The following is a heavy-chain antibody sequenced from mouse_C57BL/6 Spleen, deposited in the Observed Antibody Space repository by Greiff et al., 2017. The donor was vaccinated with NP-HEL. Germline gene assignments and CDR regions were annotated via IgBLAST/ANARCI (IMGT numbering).Heavy chain of an antibody. CDR1: GYTFTSYW. V-gene: IGHV1-64*01. J-gene: IGHJ4*01. D-gene: IGHD2-4*01. CDR2: IHPNSGST. Sequence: QVQLQQPGAELVKPGASVKLSCKASGYTFTSYWMHWVKQRPGQGLEWIGMIHPNSGSTNYNEKFKSKATLTVDKSSSTAYMQLSSLTSEDSAVYYCAFYYDYDGYAMDDWGQGTSVTASS. CDR3: AFYYDYDGYAMDD.